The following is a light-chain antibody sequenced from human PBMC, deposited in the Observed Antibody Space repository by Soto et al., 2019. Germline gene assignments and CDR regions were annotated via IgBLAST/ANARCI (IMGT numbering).Light chain of an antibody. CDR1: QSVSSTY. J-gene: IGKJ1*01. CDR2: AAS. CDR3: QHYGSSPGT. Sequence: EIVLTQSPGTLSLSPGERATLSCRASQSVSSTYLAWYQQRHGQAPRLLIYAASSRATGIPDRFSGSVSGTDFTLTISRLEPEDFAVYYCQHYGSSPGTFGQGTKVEIK. V-gene: IGKV3-20*01.